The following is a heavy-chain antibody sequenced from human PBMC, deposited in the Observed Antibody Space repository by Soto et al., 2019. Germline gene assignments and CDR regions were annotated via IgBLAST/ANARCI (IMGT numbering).Heavy chain of an antibody. CDR1: GYTFTSYY. D-gene: IGHD3-22*01. CDR3: ARGRITIIVVVISSNYYYGMDV. J-gene: IGHJ6*02. Sequence: ASVKVSCKASGYTFTSYYMHWVRQAPGQGLEWMGIVNPSGGSTSYAQKFQGRVTMTRDTSTSTVYMELSSLRSEDTAVYYCARGRITIIVVVISSNYYYGMDVWGQGTTVTVAS. CDR2: VNPSGGST. V-gene: IGHV1-46*01.